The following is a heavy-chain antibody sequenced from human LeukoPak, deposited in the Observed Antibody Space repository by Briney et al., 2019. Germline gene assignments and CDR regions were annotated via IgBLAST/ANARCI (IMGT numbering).Heavy chain of an antibody. D-gene: IGHD1-26*01. J-gene: IGHJ4*02. CDR1: GGSISSSSYY. CDR3: ARQWWELLSLDY. V-gene: IGHV4-39*01. CDR2: IYYSGST. Sequence: PSETLSLTCTVSGGSISSSSYYWGWIRQPPGKGLEWIGSIYYSGSTYYNPSLKSRVTISVDTSKNQFSLKLSSVTAADTAVYYCARQWWELLSLDYWGQGTLVTVSS.